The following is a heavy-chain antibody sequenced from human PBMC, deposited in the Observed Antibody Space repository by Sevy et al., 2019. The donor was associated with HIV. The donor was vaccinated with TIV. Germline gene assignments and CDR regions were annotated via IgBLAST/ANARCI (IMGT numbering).Heavy chain of an antibody. J-gene: IGHJ3*02. D-gene: IGHD1-20*01. V-gene: IGHV3-21*01. Sequence: GGSLRLSCVASGFTFSRYAMSWVRQAPGKGLEWVSSISGMSNYIYYADSVKGRFTISRVNAKNSLYLQMNSLRAEDTAVYDCARRADNTYHDAFDIWGQGTMVTVSS. CDR2: ISGMSNYI. CDR1: GFTFSRYA. CDR3: ARRADNTYHDAFDI.